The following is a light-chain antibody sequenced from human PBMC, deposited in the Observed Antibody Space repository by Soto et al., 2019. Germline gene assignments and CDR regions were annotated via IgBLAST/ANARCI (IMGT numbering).Light chain of an antibody. CDR3: GTWDSRLSVVV. V-gene: IGLV1-51*01. CDR1: SSNIGNNY. J-gene: IGLJ2*01. Sequence: QSVLTQPPSVSAAPGQKVTISCSGSSSNIGNNYVSWYQQLPGTAPQLLIYDSNKRPSGIPDRFSGSKSGTSATLGITGLQTGDEADYYCGTWDSRLSVVVFGGGTKVTVL. CDR2: DSN.